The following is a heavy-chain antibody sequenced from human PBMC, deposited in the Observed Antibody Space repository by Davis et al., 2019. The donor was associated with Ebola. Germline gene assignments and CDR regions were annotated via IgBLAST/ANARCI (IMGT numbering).Heavy chain of an antibody. CDR1: GFTFSSYW. J-gene: IGHJ6*02. CDR2: INQDGSEN. V-gene: IGHV3-7*01. Sequence: GGSLRLSCAASGFTFSSYWMSWVRQAPGKGLEWVANINQDGSENYYVDSVKGRFTISRDNAKNSLYLQMNSLRAEDTAVYYCAREGYDYIWGSYRYTVGSGMDVWGQGTTVTVSS. CDR3: AREGYDYIWGSYRYTVGSGMDV. D-gene: IGHD3-16*02.